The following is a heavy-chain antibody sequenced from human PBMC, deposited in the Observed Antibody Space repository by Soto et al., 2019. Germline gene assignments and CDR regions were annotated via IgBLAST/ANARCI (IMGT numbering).Heavy chain of an antibody. CDR3: AKLSSSSGWGYYHYYAMDV. V-gene: IGHV3-23*01. CDR2: ISGSGGST. CDR1: GVTFSSYV. D-gene: IGHD6-6*01. Sequence: GGSLRLSCAASGVTFSSYVMTWVRQAPGKGLEWVSAISGSGGSTNHAASVQGRFTISRDNSRNTLYLQMDSLRAEDTAVYYCAKLSSSSGWGYYHYYAMDVWGQGTTVTVSS. J-gene: IGHJ6*02.